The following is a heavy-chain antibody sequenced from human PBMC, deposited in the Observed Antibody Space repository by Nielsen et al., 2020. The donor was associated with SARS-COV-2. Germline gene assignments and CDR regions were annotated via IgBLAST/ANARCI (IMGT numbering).Heavy chain of an antibody. V-gene: IGHV3-21*01. CDR3: ARDWRSWSPTGPHDAFDI. D-gene: IGHD6-13*01. CDR1: GFTFSSYS. Sequence: GESLKISCAASGFTFSSYSMNWVRQAPGKGLEWVSSISSSSSYIYYADSVKGRFTISRDNAKNSLYLQMNSLRAEDTAVYYCARDWRSWSPTGPHDAFDIWGQGTMVTVSS. CDR2: ISSSSSYI. J-gene: IGHJ3*02.